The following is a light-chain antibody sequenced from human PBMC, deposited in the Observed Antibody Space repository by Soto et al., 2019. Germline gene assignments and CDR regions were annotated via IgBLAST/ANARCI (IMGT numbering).Light chain of an antibody. Sequence: QSALTQPASVSGSPGQTITISCTGTSSDVGGYNYVSWYQQHPGNAPKLIVYDVSHRPSGISNRFSGSKSGNTASLIISGLQAEDEADYYCNSYTSYIPLFGTGTKVTV. CDR3: NSYTSYIPL. J-gene: IGLJ1*01. CDR1: SSDVGGYNY. CDR2: DVS. V-gene: IGLV2-14*01.